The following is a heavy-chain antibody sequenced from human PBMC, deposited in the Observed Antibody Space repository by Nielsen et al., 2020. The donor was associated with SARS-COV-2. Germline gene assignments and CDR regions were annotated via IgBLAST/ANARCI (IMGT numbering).Heavy chain of an antibody. CDR2: TYYRSKWYN. D-gene: IGHD5-12*01. Sequence: SQTLSLTCAISGDSVSRDIGWSWIRQSPSRGLEWLGRTYYRSKWYNDYAVSVRSRMTINPDTSKNQFSLQLSSVTPEDTAVYYCARGWLRGYFDLWGQGTLVTVSS. J-gene: IGHJ4*02. CDR3: ARGWLRGYFDL. CDR1: GDSVSRDIG. V-gene: IGHV6-1*01.